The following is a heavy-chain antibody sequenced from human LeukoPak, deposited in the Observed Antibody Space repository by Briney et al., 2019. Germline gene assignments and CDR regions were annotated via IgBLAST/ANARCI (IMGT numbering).Heavy chain of an antibody. CDR2: INHSGST. Sequence: PSETLSLTCAVYGGSFSGYYWSWIRQPPGKGLEWIGEINHSGSTNYNPSLKSRVTISVDTSKNQFSLKLSSVTAADTAVYYCARRRRDGYNYSPYYYYYYMDVWGKGTPVTVSS. CDR3: ARRRRDGYNYSPYYYYYYMDV. V-gene: IGHV4-34*01. J-gene: IGHJ6*03. D-gene: IGHD5-24*01. CDR1: GGSFSGYY.